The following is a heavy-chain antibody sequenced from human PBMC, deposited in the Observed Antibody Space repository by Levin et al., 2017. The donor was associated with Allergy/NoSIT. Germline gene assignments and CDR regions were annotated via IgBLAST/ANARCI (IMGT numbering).Heavy chain of an antibody. Sequence: SETLSLTCTVSGGSISGYYWSWIRQPAGKGLEWIGRIYTSGSINYNPSLKSRVTMSVDTSKNQFSLKLSSVTAADTAVYYCARIATAGSGKHYYGMDGWGQGSTVTVSS. CDR3: ARIATAGSGKHYYGMDG. D-gene: IGHD6-13*01. J-gene: IGHJ6*02. CDR2: IYTSGSI. CDR1: GGSISGYY. V-gene: IGHV4-4*07.